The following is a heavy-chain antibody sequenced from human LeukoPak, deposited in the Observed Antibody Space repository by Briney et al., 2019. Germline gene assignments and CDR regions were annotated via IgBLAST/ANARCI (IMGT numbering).Heavy chain of an antibody. CDR1: GFTFSVSA. CDR3: TYTSSSGVVY. CDR2: IRNKANNYAT. D-gene: IGHD6-6*01. V-gene: IGHV3-73*01. Sequence: GGSLGLSCAASGFTFSVSAMYWVRQASGKGLEWIGRIRNKANNYATAYVASVKGRFTISREDSKNTAYLQMNSLKTEDTAVYYCTYTSSSGVVYWGQGTLVTVSS. J-gene: IGHJ4*02.